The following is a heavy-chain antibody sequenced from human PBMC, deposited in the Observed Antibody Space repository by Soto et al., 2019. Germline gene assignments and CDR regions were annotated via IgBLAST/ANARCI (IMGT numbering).Heavy chain of an antibody. CDR2: IYYSGST. Sequence: SETLSLTCTVSGGSINSYYWSWIRQPPGKGLEWIGYIYYSGSTNYNPSLKSRVTISVDTSKNQFSLRLSSVTAADTAVYYCARMAVFPSGYYYMDVWGKGTMVTVSS. V-gene: IGHV4-59*01. D-gene: IGHD2-21*01. J-gene: IGHJ6*03. CDR3: ARMAVFPSGYYYMDV. CDR1: GGSINSYY.